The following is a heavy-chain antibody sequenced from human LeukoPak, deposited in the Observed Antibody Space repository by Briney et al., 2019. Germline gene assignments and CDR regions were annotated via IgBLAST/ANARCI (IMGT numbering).Heavy chain of an antibody. Sequence: TWVRQAPGKGLEWVSTITGSGGRTYYADSVEGRFTISRDTSKNTLYLQMNSLRAEDTAIYYCARESPVAATGRSWFDAWGQGTLVTVSS. V-gene: IGHV3-23*01. CDR3: ARESPVAATGRSWFDA. D-gene: IGHD6-13*01. CDR2: ITGSGGRT. J-gene: IGHJ5*02.